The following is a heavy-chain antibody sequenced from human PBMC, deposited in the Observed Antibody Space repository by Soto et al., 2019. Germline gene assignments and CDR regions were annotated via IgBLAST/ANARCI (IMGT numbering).Heavy chain of an antibody. J-gene: IGHJ4*02. CDR2: IYYSGST. CDR1: CGSTSSGGYY. CDR3: ARGPMGGYSSTSRKYYFDY. Sequence: LSLTCTVACGSTSSGGYYWSWIRHHPGKGLEWIGYIYYSGSTYYNPSLKGRVTISVDTSKNQFSLKLSSVTAADTAVYYCARGPMGGYSSTSRKYYFDYWGQGTLVTVSS. V-gene: IGHV4-31*03. D-gene: IGHD6-13*01.